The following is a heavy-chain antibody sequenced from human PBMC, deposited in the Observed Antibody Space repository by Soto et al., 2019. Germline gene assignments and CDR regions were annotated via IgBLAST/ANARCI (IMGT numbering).Heavy chain of an antibody. D-gene: IGHD2-2*01. CDR2: IRSDSASSAI. J-gene: IGHJ5*02. CDR1: GFTFGGSP. Sequence: EAQLVQSGGGLVQPGGSLQLSCAASGFTFGGSPVHWVRQASGKGLEWVGRIRSDSASSAIAYAASVRGRFTLSRDDSKNTTYLQVNSLEFEDTAQYYCVLEGCRRTYCYSVDLWGQGTLVTVSS. CDR3: VLEGCRRTYCYSVDL. V-gene: IGHV3-73*01.